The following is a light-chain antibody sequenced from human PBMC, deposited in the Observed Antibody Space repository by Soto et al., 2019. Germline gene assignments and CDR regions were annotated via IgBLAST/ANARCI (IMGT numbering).Light chain of an antibody. CDR2: KAS. V-gene: IGKV1-5*03. CDR3: HQYDSLPPT. CDR1: HTISCW. J-gene: IGKJ5*01. Sequence: DVQMTQSPSTLSGSVGYRFTITCRASHTISCWLACYKQNPGKAPKLRIYKASNLKRGVPSRFRGSGSGTELTLTISSLQTEDFATYYCHQYDSLPPTFGQGTRLAIK.